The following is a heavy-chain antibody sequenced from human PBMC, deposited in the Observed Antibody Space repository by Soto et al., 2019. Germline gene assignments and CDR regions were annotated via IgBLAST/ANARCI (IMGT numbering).Heavy chain of an antibody. CDR2: IIPAFGTA. Sequence: QVQLVQSGAEVKNPGSSVKVSCKTSGGTFNSYLIDWVRQAPGQGLEWMGGIIPAFGTAKYALKFQGRVTITAGKSTTTAYMELRTLTSEDTAVYYCARGLDQPPVGLYFDTWGQGTLVTVSS. CDR3: ARGLDQPPVGLYFDT. D-gene: IGHD2-2*01. V-gene: IGHV1-69*06. J-gene: IGHJ4*02. CDR1: GGTFNSYL.